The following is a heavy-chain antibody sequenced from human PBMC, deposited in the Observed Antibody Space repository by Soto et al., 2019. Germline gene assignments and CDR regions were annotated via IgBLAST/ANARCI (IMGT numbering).Heavy chain of an antibody. CDR1: GFTFSSDA. J-gene: IGHJ3*02. CDR3: AKGGGVRWNHVLAFDI. D-gene: IGHD1-1*01. V-gene: IGHV3-23*01. CDR2: ISGSGGST. Sequence: GGSLRLSCAASGFTFSSDAMSWVRQAPGKGLEWVSAISGSGGSTYYADSVKGRFTISRDNSKNTLYLQMNSLRAEDTAVYYCAKGGGVRWNHVLAFDIWGQGTMVTVSS.